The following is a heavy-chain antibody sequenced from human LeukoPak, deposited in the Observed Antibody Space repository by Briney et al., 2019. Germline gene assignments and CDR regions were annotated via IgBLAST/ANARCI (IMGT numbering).Heavy chain of an antibody. CDR3: AKIKGGSGTTYYFDY. J-gene: IGHJ4*02. Sequence: GGSLRLSCAASGFTVSSNYMSWVRQAPGKGLEWVSAISGSGGSTYYADSVKGRFTISRDNSKNTLYLQMNTLRAEDTAVYYCAKIKGGSGTTYYFDYWGQGTPVTVSS. CDR1: GFTVSSNY. D-gene: IGHD1-7*01. CDR2: ISGSGGST. V-gene: IGHV3-23*01.